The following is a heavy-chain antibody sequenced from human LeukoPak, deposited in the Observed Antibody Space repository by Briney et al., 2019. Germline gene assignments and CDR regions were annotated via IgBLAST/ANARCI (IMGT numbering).Heavy chain of an antibody. J-gene: IGHJ3*02. Sequence: SETLSLTCTVSGGSISSSSYYWGWIRQPPGKGLEWIGSIYYSGSTYYNPSLKSRVTISVDTSKNQFSLKLSSVTAADTAVYYCARDGSWAYEILTGYSDAFDIWGQGTMVTVSS. V-gene: IGHV4-39*07. D-gene: IGHD3-9*01. CDR3: ARDGSWAYEILTGYSDAFDI. CDR2: IYYSGST. CDR1: GGSISSSSYY.